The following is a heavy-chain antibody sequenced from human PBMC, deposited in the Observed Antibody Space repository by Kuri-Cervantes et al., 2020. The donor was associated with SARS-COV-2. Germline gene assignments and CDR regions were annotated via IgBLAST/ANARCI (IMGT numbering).Heavy chain of an antibody. J-gene: IGHJ4*02. CDR1: GYTFTSYG. CDR2: ISGYNGNT. CDR3: ARDPRMITFGGVIDHFDY. D-gene: IGHD3-16*02. Sequence: ASVKVSCKASGYTFTSYGISWVRQAPGQGLEWMGWISGYNGNTNYAQKLQGRVTMTTDTSTSTADMELRSLRSDDTAVYYCARDPRMITFGGVIDHFDYWGQGTLVTVSS. V-gene: IGHV1-18*04.